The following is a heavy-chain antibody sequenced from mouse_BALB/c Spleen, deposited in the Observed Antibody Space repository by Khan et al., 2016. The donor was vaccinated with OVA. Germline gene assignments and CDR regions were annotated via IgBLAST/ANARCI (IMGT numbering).Heavy chain of an antibody. J-gene: IGHJ2*01. CDR2: INPSSGYT. V-gene: IGHV1-4*01. CDR1: GYTFTSYT. Sequence: VQLQQSGAELARPGASVKMSCKASGYTFTSYTMHWVKQRPGKGLEWIGYINPSSGYTKYNQKFKDKATLTADKSSSTAYMQLSSQTAEDSAVYYGARTHERWGQGTTLTVSS. CDR3: ARTHER.